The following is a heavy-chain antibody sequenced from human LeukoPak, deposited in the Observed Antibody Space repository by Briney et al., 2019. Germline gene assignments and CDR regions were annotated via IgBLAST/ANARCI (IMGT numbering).Heavy chain of an antibody. CDR3: ARPPSRVTGTTEDY. D-gene: IGHD1-20*01. J-gene: IGHJ4*02. V-gene: IGHV5-51*01. Sequence: GESLKIPCKASGYSFATYWIGWVRQMPGKGLEWMGIIYPGDSDTRYSPSFQGQVTISADKSINTAYLQWRSLKASDSAMYYCARPPSRVTGTTEDYWGQGTLVTVSS. CDR1: GYSFATYW. CDR2: IYPGDSDT.